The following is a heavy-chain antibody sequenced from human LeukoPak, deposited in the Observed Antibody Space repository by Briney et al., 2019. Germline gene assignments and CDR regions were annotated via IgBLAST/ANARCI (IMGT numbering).Heavy chain of an antibody. CDR3: ASNKGGSGWLFDY. CDR2: ISGSGGST. J-gene: IGHJ4*02. CDR1: GFTFSSYA. D-gene: IGHD6-19*01. Sequence: PGGSLRLSCAASGFTFSSYAMSWVRQAPGKGLEWVSAISGSGGSTYYADSVKGRFTISRDNSKNTLYLQMNSLRAEDTAVYYCASNKGGSGWLFDYWGQGALVTASS. V-gene: IGHV3-23*01.